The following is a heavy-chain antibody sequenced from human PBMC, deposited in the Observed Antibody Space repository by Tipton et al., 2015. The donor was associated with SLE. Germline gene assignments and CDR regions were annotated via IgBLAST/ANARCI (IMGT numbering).Heavy chain of an antibody. CDR2: IYYSGST. CDR3: ARHPTGFYFDY. J-gene: IGHJ4*02. D-gene: IGHD2-8*02. CDR1: GGSLSDYY. Sequence: TLSLTCAVYGGSLSDYYWSWIRQSPGKGLEWIGYIYYSGSTNYNPSLKSRVTISVDTSKKQFSLKLSSVTAADTAVYYCARHPTGFYFDYWGQGSLVTVSS. V-gene: IGHV4-59*08.